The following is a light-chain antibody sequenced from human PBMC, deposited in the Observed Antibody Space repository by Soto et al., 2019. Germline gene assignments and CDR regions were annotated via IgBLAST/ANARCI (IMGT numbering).Light chain of an antibody. CDR1: SSDIGRYKF. V-gene: IGLV2-14*01. Sequence: QSVLTQPASVSGSPGQSVTISCTGSSSDIGRYKFVSWYQQHPGKAPRLIIYEVSNRPSAISNRFSGSRSGNTASLIISGLQADDEADYYCTSYTPGSQSSSLYVFGTGTKVTVL. CDR3: TSYTPGSQSSSLYV. J-gene: IGLJ1*01. CDR2: EVS.